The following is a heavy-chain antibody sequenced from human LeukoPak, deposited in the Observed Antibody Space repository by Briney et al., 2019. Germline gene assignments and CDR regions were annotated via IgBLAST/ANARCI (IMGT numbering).Heavy chain of an antibody. CDR2: ISTSGDRT. CDR3: ARSAVGTSCCTAVDY. Sequence: HPGGSLRLSCAASGFTFSTYAMTWVRQAPGKGLEWVSGISTSGDRTYYADSVKGRFTISRDNSKNTLYLQMNSLRAEDTAEYYCARSAVGTSCCTAVDYWGQGTLVTVSS. D-gene: IGHD1-26*01. J-gene: IGHJ4*02. CDR1: GFTFSTYA. V-gene: IGHV3-23*01.